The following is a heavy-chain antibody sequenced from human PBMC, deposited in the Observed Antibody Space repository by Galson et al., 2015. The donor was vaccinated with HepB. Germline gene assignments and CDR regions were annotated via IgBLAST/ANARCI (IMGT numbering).Heavy chain of an antibody. CDR2: ISGDGGSK. V-gene: IGHV3-23*01. CDR3: AKGRTKTRVFLGYHGSGSTNGYYYGMDA. CDR1: GFTFSDYA. Sequence: SLRLSCAASGFTFSDYAMSWVRWAPGKGLEWVAAISGDGGSKYYADSVKGRFTISRDNSRNTVFLQMNSLRGEAAAVYYCAKGRTKTRVFLGYHGSGSTNGYYYGMDAWGQGTTVTVSS. D-gene: IGHD3-10*01. J-gene: IGHJ6*02.